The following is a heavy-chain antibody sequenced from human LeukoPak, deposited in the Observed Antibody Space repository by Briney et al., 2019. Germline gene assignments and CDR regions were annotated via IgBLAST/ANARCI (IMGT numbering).Heavy chain of an antibody. D-gene: IGHD6-6*01. V-gene: IGHV1-69*13. CDR1: GGTFSSYA. Sequence: GASVKVSCKASGGTFSSYAISWVRQAPGQGLEWMGGIIPIFGTANYAQKFQGRVTITADESTSTAYMELSSLRSEDTAVYYCARDLLGFLLDSSSPDYRGQGTLVTVSS. CDR2: IIPIFGTA. J-gene: IGHJ4*02. CDR3: ARDLLGFLLDSSSPDY.